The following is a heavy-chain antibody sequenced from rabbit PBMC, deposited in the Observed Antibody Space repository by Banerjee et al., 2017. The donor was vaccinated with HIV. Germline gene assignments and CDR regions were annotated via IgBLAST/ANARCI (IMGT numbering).Heavy chain of an antibody. J-gene: IGHJ4*01. CDR2: IYGAT. D-gene: IGHD8-1*01. Sequence: RQAPGKGLEWIGIIYGATYYASWAKGRFTISKTSSTTVTLQLNSLTAADTATYFCARGSNYYAFNLWGPGTLVTVS. CDR3: ARGSNYYAFNL. V-gene: IGHV1S40*01.